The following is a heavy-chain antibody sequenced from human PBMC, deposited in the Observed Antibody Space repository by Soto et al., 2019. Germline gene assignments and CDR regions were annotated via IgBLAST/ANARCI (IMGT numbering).Heavy chain of an antibody. Sequence: SVKVPCKASGSTFSGYAISWLRQAPAQGLEWMGGNIHIFGTSNYTQKFQGRVTMSVDESTSTAYMELSSLRSEDTAVYYCARDRIADRWIHCYKYGMDVWGQGTTVTVSS. D-gene: IGHD6-6*01. CDR3: ARDRIADRWIHCYKYGMDV. CDR1: GSTFSGYA. V-gene: IGHV1-69*13. J-gene: IGHJ6*01. CDR2: NIHIFGTS.